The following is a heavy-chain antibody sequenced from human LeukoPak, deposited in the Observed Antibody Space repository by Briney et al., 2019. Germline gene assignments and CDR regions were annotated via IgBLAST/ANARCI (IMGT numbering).Heavy chain of an antibody. J-gene: IGHJ4*02. CDR1: GGSFSGYY. V-gene: IGHV4-34*01. CDR3: AREGVYYDILAAYYRPYYFDF. CDR2: INHGGST. Sequence: MTSETLSLTCAVYGGSFSGYYWSWIRQPPGKGLEWIGEINHGGSTNYNPSLKSRLTISVDTSKNQFSLKLSSVTAADTAVYYCAREGVYYDILAAYYRPYYFDFWGQGTLVTV. D-gene: IGHD3-9*01.